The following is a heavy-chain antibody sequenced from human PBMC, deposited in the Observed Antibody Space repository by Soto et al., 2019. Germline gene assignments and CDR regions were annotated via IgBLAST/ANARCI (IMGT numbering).Heavy chain of an antibody. V-gene: IGHV3-23*01. CDR1: GFTFSSYA. CDR3: AKGSSGWYERFDY. J-gene: IGHJ4*02. CDR2: ISGSGGST. D-gene: IGHD6-19*01. Sequence: EVQLLESGGGVVQPGGSLRLSCAASGFTFSSYAMSWVRQAPGKGLEWVSAISGSGGSTYYADSVKGRFTISRDNSKNTLYLQMNSRRAEDTAVYYCAKGSSGWYERFDYWGQGTLVTVSS.